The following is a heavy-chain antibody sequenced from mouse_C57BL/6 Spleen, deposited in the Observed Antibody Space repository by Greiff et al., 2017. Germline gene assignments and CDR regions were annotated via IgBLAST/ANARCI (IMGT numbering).Heavy chain of an antibody. D-gene: IGHD1-1*01. CDR2: IYPGSGST. CDR1: GYTFTSYW. V-gene: IGHV1-55*01. J-gene: IGHJ2*01. CDR3: ARSEGGSSYVFDY. Sequence: VQLQQSGAELVKPGASVKMSCKASGYTFTSYWITWVKQRPGQGLEWIGDIYPGSGSTNYNEKFKSKATLTVDTSSSTAYMQLSSLTSEDSAVYYCARSEGGSSYVFDYWGQGTTLTVSS.